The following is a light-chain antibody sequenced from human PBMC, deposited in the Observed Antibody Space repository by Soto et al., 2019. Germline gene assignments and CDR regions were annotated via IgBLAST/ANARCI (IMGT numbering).Light chain of an antibody. J-gene: IGKJ5*01. Sequence: EIVMTQSAATLSVSPWERATLSCRASQSVSSNLAWYQQKPGQAPRLLLYGASNRATGIPARFSGSGSGTDFTLTISSVEPEDFAVYYCQQRRNWPPITFGQGTRLEI. CDR1: QSVSSN. CDR2: GAS. CDR3: QQRRNWPPIT. V-gene: IGKV3-11*01.